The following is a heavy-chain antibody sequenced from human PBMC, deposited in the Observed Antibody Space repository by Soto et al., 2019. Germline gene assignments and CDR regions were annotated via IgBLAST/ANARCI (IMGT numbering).Heavy chain of an antibody. J-gene: IGHJ6*02. CDR2: INPSGGST. V-gene: IGHV1-46*01. CDR3: ARGFRYYYDSSGYYSTSYYYYGMDV. D-gene: IGHD3-22*01. CDR1: GYTFTSYY. Sequence: ASVKVSCKASGYTFTSYYMHWVRQAPGQGLKWMGIINPSGGSTSYAQKFQGRVTMTRDTSTSTVYMELSSLRSEGTAVYYCARGFRYYYDSSGYYSTSYYYYGMDVWGQGTTVTVSS.